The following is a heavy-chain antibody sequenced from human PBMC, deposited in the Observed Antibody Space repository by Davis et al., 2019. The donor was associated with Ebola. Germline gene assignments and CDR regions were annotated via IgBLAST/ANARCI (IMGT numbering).Heavy chain of an antibody. J-gene: IGHJ4*02. CDR2: IYYSGST. V-gene: IGHV4-59*01. D-gene: IGHD2-15*01. CDR3: AREGEYCSGGSCYSFFDY. CDR1: GGSISSYY. Sequence: SETLSLTCTVSGGSISSYYWSWIRQPSGKGLEWIGYIYYSGSTNYNPSLKSRVTISVDTSKNQFSLKLSSVTAADTAVYYCAREGEYCSGGSCYSFFDYWGQGTLVTVSS.